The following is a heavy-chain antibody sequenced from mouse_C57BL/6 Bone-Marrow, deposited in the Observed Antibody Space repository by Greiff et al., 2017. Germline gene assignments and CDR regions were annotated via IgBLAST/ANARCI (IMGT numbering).Heavy chain of an antibody. CDR1: GYTFTSYW. CDR2: IDPSDSYT. D-gene: IGHD1-1*01. V-gene: IGHV1-69*01. Sequence: QVQLQQPGAELVMPGASVKLSCKASGYTFTSYWMHWVQQRPGQGLEWIGEIDPSDSYTNYNQKFKGKSTLTVDKSSSTAYMQLSSLTSEDSAVYYCARRGDGVVANFDDWGQGTTLTVSS. CDR3: ARRGDGVVANFDD. J-gene: IGHJ2*01.